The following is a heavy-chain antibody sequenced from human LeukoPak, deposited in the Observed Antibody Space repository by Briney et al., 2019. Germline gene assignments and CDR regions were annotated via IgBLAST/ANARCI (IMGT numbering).Heavy chain of an antibody. Sequence: PGRSLRLSCAASGFNFSSYGMHWVRQAPGKGLEWVAVISYDGSNKYYADSVKGRFTISRDNSRNTLYLQMNSLRAEDTAVYYCAKGSSGWYEDYWGQGTLVTVSS. D-gene: IGHD6-19*01. CDR2: ISYDGSNK. J-gene: IGHJ4*02. CDR3: AKGSSGWYEDY. V-gene: IGHV3-30*18. CDR1: GFNFSSYG.